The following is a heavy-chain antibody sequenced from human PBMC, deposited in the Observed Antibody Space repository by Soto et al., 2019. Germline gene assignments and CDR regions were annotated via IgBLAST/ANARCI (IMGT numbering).Heavy chain of an antibody. D-gene: IGHD1-1*01. J-gene: IGHJ3*02. CDR3: ARGSQLERDALDI. CDR1: GVSINSGGYY. CDR2: IFYTGHT. V-gene: IGHV4-31*03. Sequence: QVQLQESGPGLVKPSQTLSLTCSVAGVSINSGGYYWSWIRHHPGKGLEWIGYIFYTGHTFYNPSLKSRVAMSLDTSKNQFSLKLSSVTAADTAVYYCARGSQLERDALDIWGQGTMVTVSS.